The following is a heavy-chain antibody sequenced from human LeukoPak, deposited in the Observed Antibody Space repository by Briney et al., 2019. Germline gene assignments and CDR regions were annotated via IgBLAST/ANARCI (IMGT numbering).Heavy chain of an antibody. J-gene: IGHJ4*02. Sequence: PSETLSLTCTVSGGSISSYHWSWIRQPPGKGLESIGYIYSSGSTHYNPSLKSRVTISVDTSKNQFSLKLSSVTAADTAVYYCARLGDSSGYYAFDYWGQGTLVTVSS. CDR3: ARLGDSSGYYAFDY. V-gene: IGHV4-59*12. D-gene: IGHD3-22*01. CDR2: IYSSGST. CDR1: GGSISSYH.